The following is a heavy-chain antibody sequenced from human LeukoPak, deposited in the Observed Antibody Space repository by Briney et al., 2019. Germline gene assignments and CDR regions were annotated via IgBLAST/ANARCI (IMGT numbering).Heavy chain of an antibody. CDR2: ISGSSTTI. Sequence: GGSLRLSCAASGFTFSGYSMNWVRQAPGKGLEWVSYISGSSTTIYYADSVKGRFTFSRDNAENSLYLQMNSLRAEDTAVYYCARVLAADYYYYMDVWGKGTTVTVSS. V-gene: IGHV3-48*01. CDR1: GFTFSGYS. CDR3: ARVLAADYYYYMDV. J-gene: IGHJ6*03. D-gene: IGHD2-15*01.